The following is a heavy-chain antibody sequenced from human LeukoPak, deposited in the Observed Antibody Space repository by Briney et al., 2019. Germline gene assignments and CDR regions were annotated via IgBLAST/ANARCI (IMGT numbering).Heavy chain of an antibody. D-gene: IGHD2-21*02. CDR3: ARIFGVVTYDY. CDR2: INHSGST. CDR1: GGSISSYY. J-gene: IGHJ4*02. V-gene: IGHV4-34*01. Sequence: SETLSLTCTVSGGSISSYYWSWIRQPPGKGLEWIGEINHSGSTNYNPSLKSRVTISVDTSKNQFSLKLSSVTAADTAVYYCARIFGVVTYDYWGQGTLVTVSS.